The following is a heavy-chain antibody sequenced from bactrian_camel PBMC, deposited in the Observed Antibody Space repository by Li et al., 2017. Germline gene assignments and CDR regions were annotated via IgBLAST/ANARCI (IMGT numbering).Heavy chain of an antibody. V-gene: IGHV3S40*01. Sequence: VQLVESGGGLVQPGGSLRLSCVGSGFSFSDYYMSWVRQAPGKGLEWVSSISSSGGHTYYEDSVKDRFAVSRDNARNTLFLQMNSLKTEDTAVYYCATANGYWGQGTQVTVS. J-gene: IGHJ4*01. CDR3: ATANGY. CDR1: GFSFSDYY. CDR2: ISSSGGHT.